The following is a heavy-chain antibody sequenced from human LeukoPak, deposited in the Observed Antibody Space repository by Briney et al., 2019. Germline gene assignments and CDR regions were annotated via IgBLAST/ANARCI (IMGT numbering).Heavy chain of an antibody. CDR2: IIPIFGTA. V-gene: IGHV1-69*05. Sequence: GSSVKVSCKASGGTFSSYAISWVRQAPGQGLEWMGRIIPIFGTANYAQKFQGRVTIATDESTSTAYMELSSLRSEDTAVYYCARSHLYCGGDCYAEPKVDYWGQGTLVTVSS. CDR1: GGTFSSYA. CDR3: ARSHLYCGGDCYAEPKVDY. J-gene: IGHJ4*02. D-gene: IGHD2-21*02.